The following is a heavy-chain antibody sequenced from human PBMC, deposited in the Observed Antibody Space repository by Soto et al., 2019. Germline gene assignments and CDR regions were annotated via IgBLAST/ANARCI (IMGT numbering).Heavy chain of an antibody. D-gene: IGHD5-12*01. V-gene: IGHV1-69*06. CDR3: ASDYIVAPIDYYYGMDV. CDR1: GCTFSSYA. Sequence: SVKVSCKASGCTFSSYAISWVRQAPGQGLEWMGGIIPIFGTANYAQKFQGRVTITADKSTSTAYMELSSLRSEDTAVYYCASDYIVAPIDYYYGMDVWGQGTTVTVS. J-gene: IGHJ6*02. CDR2: IIPIFGTA.